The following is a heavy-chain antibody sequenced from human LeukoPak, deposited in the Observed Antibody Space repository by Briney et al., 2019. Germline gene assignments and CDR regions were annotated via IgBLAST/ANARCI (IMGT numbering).Heavy chain of an antibody. Sequence: PGGSLRLSCAASEFSVGSNYMTWVRQAPGKGLEWVSSIDYSTYYADSVKGRFTISRDNSKNTLYLQLNSLRGDDTAVYYCARNSGWYGVSWGQGTLVTVSS. CDR3: ARNSGWYGVS. CDR2: IDYST. CDR1: EFSVGSNY. V-gene: IGHV3-53*01. J-gene: IGHJ4*02. D-gene: IGHD6-19*01.